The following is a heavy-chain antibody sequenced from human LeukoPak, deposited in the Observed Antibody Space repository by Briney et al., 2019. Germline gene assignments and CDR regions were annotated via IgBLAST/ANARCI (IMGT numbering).Heavy chain of an antibody. CDR3: ARARNDYDSSGFSALGL. J-gene: IGHJ4*02. CDR1: GFTFSSYG. CDR2: IWYDGSNK. D-gene: IGHD3-22*01. V-gene: IGHV3-33*01. Sequence: PGGSLGLSCAASGFTFSSYGMHWVRQAPGKGLEWVAVIWYDGSNKYCADSVKGRFTISRDNSKNTLYLQVNSLRAEDTAVYYCARARNDYDSSGFSALGLWGKGTLVTVSS.